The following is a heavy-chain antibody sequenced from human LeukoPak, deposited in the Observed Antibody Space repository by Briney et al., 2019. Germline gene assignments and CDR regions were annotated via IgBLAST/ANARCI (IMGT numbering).Heavy chain of an antibody. CDR3: APKPRITMVRGVISTYPLIDY. CDR1: GFTFSSYG. V-gene: IGHV3-33*01. Sequence: GGPLRLSCAASGFTFSSYGMHWVRQAPGKGLEWVAVIWYDGSNKYYADSVKGRFTISRDNSKNTLYLQMNSLRAEDTAVYYCAPKPRITMVRGVISTYPLIDYWGQGTLVTVSS. D-gene: IGHD3-10*01. J-gene: IGHJ4*02. CDR2: IWYDGSNK.